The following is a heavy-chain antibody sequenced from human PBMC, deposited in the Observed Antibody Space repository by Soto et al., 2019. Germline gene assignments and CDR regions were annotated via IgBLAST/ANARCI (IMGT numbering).Heavy chain of an antibody. CDR3: SKDLVSSSSCLGD. D-gene: IGHD6-19*01. CDR2: VSYDGTHK. CDR1: GFDFSNYG. J-gene: IGHJ4*02. Sequence: HVQRVESGGGVVQPGRSLRLSCEVSGFDFSNYGMHWVRQAPGKGLEWVAVVSYDGTHKASAESVKGRFAISRDNSKNTMFLHMNGLRVEDMAVYYRSKDLVSSSSCLGDWGQGTLVTVSS. V-gene: IGHV3-30*18.